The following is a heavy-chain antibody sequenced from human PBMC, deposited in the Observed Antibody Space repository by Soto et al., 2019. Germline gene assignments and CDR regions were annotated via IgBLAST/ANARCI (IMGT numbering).Heavy chain of an antibody. CDR1: GGSISSGDYY. CDR3: AREPLAAADDSYYYGMDV. CDR2: IYYSGST. Sequence: QVQLQASGPGLVKPAQTLSLTCTVSGGSISSGDYYWSWIRQPPGKGLEWIGYIYYSGSTYYNPSLTSRVTISVDTSQNQFSLKLSSVTAADTAVYYCAREPLAAADDSYYYGMDVWGKGTTVTVSS. V-gene: IGHV4-30-4*01. D-gene: IGHD6-13*01. J-gene: IGHJ6*04.